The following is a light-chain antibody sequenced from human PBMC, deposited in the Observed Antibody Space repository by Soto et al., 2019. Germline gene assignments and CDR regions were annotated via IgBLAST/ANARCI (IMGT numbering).Light chain of an antibody. CDR1: QSVLYSSNNKNY. CDR3: QQYHSPPYT. Sequence: DIVMTQSPDSLAVSLGERATINCKSSQSVLYSSNNKNYLGWYQQKPGQTPKLLIYWASTRDSGVPDRFSGSGSGKDFTLTISSLQAEDVAVYYCQQYHSPPYTFGQGPMLEIK. V-gene: IGKV4-1*01. J-gene: IGKJ2*01. CDR2: WAS.